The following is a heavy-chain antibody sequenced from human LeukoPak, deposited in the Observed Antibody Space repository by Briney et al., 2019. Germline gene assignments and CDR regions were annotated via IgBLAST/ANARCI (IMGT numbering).Heavy chain of an antibody. CDR1: GFTFSSYW. J-gene: IGHJ6*02. V-gene: IGHV3-7*03. CDR2: IYHNGNVN. CDR3: ARGSGLDV. Sequence: GGSLRLSCAASGFTFSSYWMNWARQAPGKGLEWVASIYHNGNVNYYVDSVKGRFTISRDNAKNSLYLQMSNLRAEDTAVYFCARGSGLDVWGQGATVTVSS. D-gene: IGHD3-10*01.